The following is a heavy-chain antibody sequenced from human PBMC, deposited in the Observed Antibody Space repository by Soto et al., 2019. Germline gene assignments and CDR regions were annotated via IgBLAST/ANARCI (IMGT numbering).Heavy chain of an antibody. J-gene: IGHJ6*02. CDR1: GYTFTSYD. V-gene: IGHV1-8*01. CDR3: ARARKFDFWRKGLDV. Sequence: QAQLVQSGAEVKKPGASVKVSCKASGYTFTSYDINWVRQAPGQGLEWLGWMDPNSGSTGYAQNFQGRVTMTRNISINRAHMELSSLRSEDTAVYYCARARKFDFWRKGLDVWGQGTTVTVSS. CDR2: MDPNSGST. D-gene: IGHD3-3*01.